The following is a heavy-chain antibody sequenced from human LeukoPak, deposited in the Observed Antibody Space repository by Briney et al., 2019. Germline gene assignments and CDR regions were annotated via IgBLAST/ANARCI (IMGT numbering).Heavy chain of an antibody. CDR3: AKESLPYYDILTAKRTRDDYFDY. CDR2: ISSSGSTI. V-gene: IGHV3-48*03. J-gene: IGHJ4*02. D-gene: IGHD3-9*01. Sequence: GGSLRLSCAASGFTFSSYEMNWVRQAPGKGLEWVSYISSSGSTIYYADSVKGRFTISRDNAKNSLYLQMNSLRAEDTAVYYCAKESLPYYDILTAKRTRDDYFDYWGQGTLVTVSS. CDR1: GFTFSSYE.